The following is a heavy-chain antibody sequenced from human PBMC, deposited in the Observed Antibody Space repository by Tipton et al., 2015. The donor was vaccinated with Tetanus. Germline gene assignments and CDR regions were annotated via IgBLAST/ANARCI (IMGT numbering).Heavy chain of an antibody. CDR2: TYHTGGT. V-gene: IGHV4-30-2*01. J-gene: IGHJ4*02. CDR1: GVSISNGGYS. CDR3: VRPPYNSPGKYYYDQ. Sequence: LRLSCAVSGVSISNGGYSWNWIRQPAGKGLEWIGYTYHTGGTYYNPSLKSLVTISVDRSSDQFSLRMTSVTAADTAIYYCVRPPYNSPGKYYYDQWGQGTLVTVSS. D-gene: IGHD1-1*01.